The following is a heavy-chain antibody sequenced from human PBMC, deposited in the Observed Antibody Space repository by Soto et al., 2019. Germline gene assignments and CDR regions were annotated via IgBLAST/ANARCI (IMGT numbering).Heavy chain of an antibody. J-gene: IGHJ6*03. V-gene: IGHV4-39*01. CDR3: ASLSYGDYVRYYYYMDV. CDR1: GGSISSSSYY. D-gene: IGHD4-17*01. Sequence: ETLSLTCTVSGGSISSSSYYWGWIRQPPGKGLEWIGSIYYSGSTYYNPSLKSRVTISVDTSKNQFSLKLSSVTAADTAVYYCASLSYGDYVRYYYYMDVWGKGTTVTVSS. CDR2: IYYSGST.